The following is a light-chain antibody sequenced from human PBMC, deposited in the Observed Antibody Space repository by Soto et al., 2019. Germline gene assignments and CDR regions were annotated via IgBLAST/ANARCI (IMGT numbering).Light chain of an antibody. V-gene: IGKV3-15*01. CDR1: QSVSGD. J-gene: IGKJ1*01. CDR3: QQYNNWPLT. CDR2: GAS. Sequence: EVVMTQSPATLSVSPGERATLSCRASQSVSGDLVWYQQKPGQAPRPLIYGASTRATGIPARFSGSGSGTEFTLAISSLQSEDFAVYYCQQYNNWPLTFGQGTKVEIK.